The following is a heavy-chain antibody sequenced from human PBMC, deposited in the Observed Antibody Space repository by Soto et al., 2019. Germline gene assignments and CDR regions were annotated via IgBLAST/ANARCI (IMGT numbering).Heavy chain of an antibody. CDR1: GFTFSSYA. J-gene: IGHJ4*02. Sequence: GGSLRLSCAASGFTFSSYAMSWVRQAPGKGLEWVSAISGSGGSTYYANSVKGRFTISRDNSKNTLYLQMNSLRAEDTAVYYCAKLVRDRAAAGTRAPVDYWGQGTLVTVSS. D-gene: IGHD6-13*01. CDR3: AKLVRDRAAAGTRAPVDY. CDR2: ISGSGGST. V-gene: IGHV3-23*01.